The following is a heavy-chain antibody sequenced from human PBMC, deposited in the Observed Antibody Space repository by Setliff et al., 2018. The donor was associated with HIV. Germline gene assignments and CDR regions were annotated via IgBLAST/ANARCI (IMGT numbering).Heavy chain of an antibody. J-gene: IGHJ6*02. CDR3: AKDFKWNGNNYYGMDV. V-gene: IGHV1-18*01. CDR1: GYTFTAYG. D-gene: IGHD1-20*01. Sequence: GASVKVSCKPSGYTFTAYGLSWVRQAPGQGLEWMGWISTYSDETSSSQNLQGRLTMTTDTSTGTAYMELRSLRSDDTAVYHCAKDFKWNGNNYYGMDVWGQGTTVTVSS. CDR2: ISTYSDET.